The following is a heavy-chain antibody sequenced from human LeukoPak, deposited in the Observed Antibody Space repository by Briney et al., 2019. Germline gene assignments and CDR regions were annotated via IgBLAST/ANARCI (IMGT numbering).Heavy chain of an antibody. CDR1: GGSFSGYY. Sequence: PSETLSLTCAVYGGSFSGYYWSWIRQPPGKGLEWIGEINHSGSTNYNPSLKSRVTISVDTSKNQFSLKLSSVTAADTAVYYCASETSSLDGMDVWGQGTTVTVSS. J-gene: IGHJ6*02. D-gene: IGHD6-6*01. CDR2: INHSGST. CDR3: ASETSSLDGMDV. V-gene: IGHV4-34*01.